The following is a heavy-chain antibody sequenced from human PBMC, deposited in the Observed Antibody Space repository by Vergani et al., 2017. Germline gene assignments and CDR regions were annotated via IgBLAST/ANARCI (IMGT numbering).Heavy chain of an antibody. CDR3: ARRSGIVYDIFSGTQYVFDF. CDR1: GYSISSGYY. J-gene: IGHJ4*02. D-gene: IGHD3-9*01. CDR2: IYHSGST. V-gene: IGHV4-38-2*01. Sequence: QVQLQESGPGLVKPSETLSLTCAVSGYSISSGYYWGWIRQPPGKGLEWIGSIYHSGSTYYNPSLKSRVTISVDTSNNHFSLRLNSLTAADTAVYYCARRSGIVYDIFSGTQYVFDFWGQGTLVTVSS.